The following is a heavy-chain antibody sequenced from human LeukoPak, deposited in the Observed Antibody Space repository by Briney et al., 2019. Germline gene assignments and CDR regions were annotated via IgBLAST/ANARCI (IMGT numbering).Heavy chain of an antibody. CDR2: FYSGGST. Sequence: SETLSLTCTVSGGSISGYYWSWIRQPAGKGLEWIGRFYSGGSTDYNPSLKSRVTMSVDTSKNQFSLRLSSVTAADTAVYYRARVYSGYDLPGSLANYYFDYWGQGTLVTVSS. J-gene: IGHJ4*02. CDR1: GGSISGYY. CDR3: ARVYSGYDLPGSLANYYFDY. D-gene: IGHD5-12*01. V-gene: IGHV4-4*07.